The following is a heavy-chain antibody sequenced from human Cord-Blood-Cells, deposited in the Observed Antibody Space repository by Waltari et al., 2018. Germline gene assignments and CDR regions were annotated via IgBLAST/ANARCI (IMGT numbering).Heavy chain of an antibody. CDR2: FDPEDGET. D-gene: IGHD3-22*01. V-gene: IGHV1-24*01. J-gene: IGHJ4*02. Sequence: QVQLVQSGAEVKKPGASVNVSCKVHGYTLTELSMHWLRQAPGKGLEWMGGFDPEDGETIYAQKFQGRVTMTEDTSTDTAYMELCSLRSEDTAVYYCATGDSSELFFDYWGQGTLVTVSS. CDR1: GYTLTELS. CDR3: ATGDSSELFFDY.